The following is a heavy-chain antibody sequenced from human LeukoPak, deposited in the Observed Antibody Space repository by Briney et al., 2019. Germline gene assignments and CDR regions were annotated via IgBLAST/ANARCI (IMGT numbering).Heavy chain of an antibody. J-gene: IGHJ3*02. CDR1: GYTFTSYD. D-gene: IGHD3-22*01. CDR2: MNPNSGNT. V-gene: IGHV1-8*01. Sequence: ASVKVSCKASGYTFTSYDINWVRQATGQGLEWMGWMNPNSGNTGYAQKFQGRVTMTRSTSISTAYMELGSLRSEDTAVYYCARGKVGYYDSSGYPGWRAFDIWGQGTMVTVSS. CDR3: ARGKVGYYDSSGYPGWRAFDI.